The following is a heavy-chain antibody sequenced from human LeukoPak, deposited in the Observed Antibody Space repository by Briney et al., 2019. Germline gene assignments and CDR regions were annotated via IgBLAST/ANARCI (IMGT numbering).Heavy chain of an antibody. CDR3: ARHPYDILTGFDY. CDR2: IYYSGST. D-gene: IGHD3-9*01. V-gene: IGHV4-59*01. J-gene: IGHJ4*02. CDR1: GGSISSYY. Sequence: PSETLSLTCTVSGGSISSYYWSWIRQPPGKGLEWIGYIYYSGSTNYKPSLKSRVTISVDTSKNQFSLKLSSVTAADTAVYYCARHPYDILTGFDYWGQGTLVTVSS.